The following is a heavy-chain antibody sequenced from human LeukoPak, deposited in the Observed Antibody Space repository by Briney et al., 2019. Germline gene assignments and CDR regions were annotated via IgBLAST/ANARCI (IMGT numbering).Heavy chain of an antibody. CDR1: GFNFRTYS. V-gene: IGHV3-48*02. CDR2: TSSGSSTI. Sequence: GGSLRLSCAASGFNFRTYSMNWVRQAPGKGLEWVSYTSSGSSTIYYAHSLKGRFTISRDNAKNSLYLQMNSLRDEDTAVYYCARGGLEWLSYWGQGTLVTVSS. CDR3: ARGGLEWLSY. J-gene: IGHJ4*02. D-gene: IGHD6-19*01.